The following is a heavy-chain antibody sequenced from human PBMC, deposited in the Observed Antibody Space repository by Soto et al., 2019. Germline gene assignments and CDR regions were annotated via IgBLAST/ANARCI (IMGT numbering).Heavy chain of an antibody. Sequence: QVQLVESGGGVVQPGRSLRLSCAASGFTFSSYGMHWVRQAPGKGLEWVAVIWYDGSNKYYADSVKGRFTISRDNSKNTLYLQMNSLRAEDTAVSYCARDGTTAHRYFQHWGQGTLVTVSS. CDR1: GFTFSSYG. J-gene: IGHJ1*01. D-gene: IGHD4-17*01. V-gene: IGHV3-33*01. CDR3: ARDGTTAHRYFQH. CDR2: IWYDGSNK.